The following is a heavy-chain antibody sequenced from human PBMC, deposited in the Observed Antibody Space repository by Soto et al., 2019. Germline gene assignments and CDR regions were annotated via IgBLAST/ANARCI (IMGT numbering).Heavy chain of an antibody. CDR1: GGTFSSYA. CDR2: IIPIFGTA. CDR3: ANLIMGNRFGFDY. Sequence: QVQLVQSVAEVKKPGSSVKVSCKSSGGTFSSYAIIWGRQAPGQGLEWMGGIIPIFGTANYAQKFQGRVTITADESTSTAYMELSSLRSEDTAVYYCANLIMGNRFGFDYWGQGNLVTVSS. J-gene: IGHJ4*02. V-gene: IGHV1-69*01. D-gene: IGHD3-16*01.